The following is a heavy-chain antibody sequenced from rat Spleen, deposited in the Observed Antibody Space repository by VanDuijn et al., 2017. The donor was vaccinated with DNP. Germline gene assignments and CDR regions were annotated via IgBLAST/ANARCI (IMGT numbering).Heavy chain of an antibody. J-gene: IGHJ1*01. CDR2: ISSGGST. Sequence: QVQVWESGPGLVQPSQTLSLTCTVSGFSLTNFGVSWVRQPPGKGLEWIGAISSGGSTYYNSALKSRLSISRDTSKSQVFLKMNRLQTEDTAIYFCTRGGGNDFWGPGTMVTVSS. V-gene: IGHV2-6*01. CDR1: GFSLTNFG. D-gene: IGHD1-11*01. CDR3: TRGGGNDF.